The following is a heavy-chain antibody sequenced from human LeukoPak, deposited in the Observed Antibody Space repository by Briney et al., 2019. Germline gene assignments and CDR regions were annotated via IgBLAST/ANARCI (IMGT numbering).Heavy chain of an antibody. CDR2: IYYDGST. CDR1: GGSISSGDYY. V-gene: IGHV4-39*02. CDR3: AREIPIFGVVNTFDI. D-gene: IGHD3-3*01. Sequence: SQTLSLTCTVSGGSISSGDYYWSWIRQPPGKGLEWIGSIYYDGSTYYNPSLKSRVTMSVDTSKSQFSLKLSSVTAADTAVYYCAREIPIFGVVNTFDIWGQGTIVTVSS. J-gene: IGHJ3*02.